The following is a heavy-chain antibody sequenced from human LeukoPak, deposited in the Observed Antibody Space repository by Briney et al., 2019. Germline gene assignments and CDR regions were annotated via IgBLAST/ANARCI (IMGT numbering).Heavy chain of an antibody. V-gene: IGHV1-46*01. Sequence: GASVNVSCKASGYTFTNYYIHWVRQAPGQGLECMGLINPSGGSTNYAQKFQGRVTMTRDMSTSTVYMELSSLRSEDTAVYYCAVHLTYCSGVSCYPRFDYWGQGTLVTVSS. J-gene: IGHJ4*02. CDR3: AVHLTYCSGVSCYPRFDY. CDR2: INPSGGST. CDR1: GYTFTNYY. D-gene: IGHD2-15*01.